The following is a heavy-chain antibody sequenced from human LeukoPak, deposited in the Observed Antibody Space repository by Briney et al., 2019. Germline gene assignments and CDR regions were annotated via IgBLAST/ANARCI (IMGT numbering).Heavy chain of an antibody. CDR2: ISGYNSKT. CDR1: DYPFTKFG. CDR3: ARERGRYYDFWPLDY. D-gene: IGHD3-3*01. Sequence: GASVKVSCKASDYPFTKFGVSWVRQAPGQGLEWMGWISGYNSKTHYARKFQGRVTMTTDTSTTTAYTELRTLRSDDTAVYYCARERGRYYDFWPLDYWGQGTLVTVSS. V-gene: IGHV1-18*01. J-gene: IGHJ4*02.